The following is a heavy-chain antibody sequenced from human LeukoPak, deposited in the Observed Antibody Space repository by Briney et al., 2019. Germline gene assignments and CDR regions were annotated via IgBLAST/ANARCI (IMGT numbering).Heavy chain of an antibody. D-gene: IGHD1-7*01. Sequence: GASVKVSCQASGGTFSSYAISWVRQTPGQGLEWMGGIIPIFGTANYAQKFQGRVTITADESTSTAYMELSSLRSEDTAVYYCARTIKRGTTYYYYYYYMDVWGKGTTVTVSS. CDR1: GGTFSSYA. J-gene: IGHJ6*03. V-gene: IGHV1-69*13. CDR2: IIPIFGTA. CDR3: ARTIKRGTTYYYYYYYMDV.